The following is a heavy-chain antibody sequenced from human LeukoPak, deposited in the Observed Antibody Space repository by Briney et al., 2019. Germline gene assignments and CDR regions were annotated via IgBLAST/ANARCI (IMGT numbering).Heavy chain of an antibody. J-gene: IGHJ5*02. D-gene: IGHD6-13*01. Sequence: SETLSLTCAVYGGSFSGYYWSWIRQPPGKGLEWIGEINRSGSTNYNPSLKSRVTISVDTSKNQFSLKLSSVTAADTAVYYCARGRWVGSSWYSAARNWFDPWGQGTLVTVSS. CDR3: ARGRWVGSSWYSAARNWFDP. CDR2: INRSGST. V-gene: IGHV4-34*01. CDR1: GGSFSGYY.